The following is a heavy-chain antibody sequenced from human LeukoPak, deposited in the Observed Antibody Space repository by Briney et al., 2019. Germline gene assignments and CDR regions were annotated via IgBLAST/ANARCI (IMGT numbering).Heavy chain of an antibody. V-gene: IGHV4-34*01. CDR3: ARTVLGYCSSTSCDMAYYFDY. J-gene: IGHJ4*02. D-gene: IGHD2-2*02. CDR1: GGSFSGYY. Sequence: SETLSLTCAVYGGSFSGYYLSWIRQPPGKGLEWIGEINHSGSTNYNPSLKSRVTISVDTSKNQFSLKLSSVTAADTAVYYCARTVLGYCSSTSCDMAYYFDYWGQGTLVTVSS. CDR2: INHSGST.